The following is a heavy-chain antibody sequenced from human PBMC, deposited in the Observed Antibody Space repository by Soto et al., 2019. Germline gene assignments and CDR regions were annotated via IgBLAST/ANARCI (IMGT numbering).Heavy chain of an antibody. CDR1: GDSISSSSSY. CDR3: ARLSMIRGVRRWFDP. J-gene: IGHJ5*02. D-gene: IGHD3-10*01. V-gene: IGHV4-39*02. Sequence: QLQLQESGPGLVKPSETLSLTCTVSGDSISSSSSYWGWIRQPPGKGLEWIASIYYSGNTYYNPSLKSRVTMSADSSTNHCSLKVSSVTAADTAVYYCARLSMIRGVRRWFDPLGQGTLVTVSS. CDR2: IYYSGNT.